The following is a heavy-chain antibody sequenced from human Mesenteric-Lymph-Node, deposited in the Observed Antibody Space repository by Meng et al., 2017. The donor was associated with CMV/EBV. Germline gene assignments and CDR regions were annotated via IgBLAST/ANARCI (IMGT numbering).Heavy chain of an antibody. CDR1: GGSISSSSYY. V-gene: IGHV4-39*07. Sequence: GSLRLSCTVSGGSISSSSYYWGWIRQPPGKGLEWIGSIYYSGSTYYNPSLKSRVTISVDTSKNQFSLKLSSVTAADTAVYYCASLWAARPDYYYGMDVWGQGTTVTVSS. D-gene: IGHD6-6*01. CDR2: IYYSGST. J-gene: IGHJ6*02. CDR3: ASLWAARPDYYYGMDV.